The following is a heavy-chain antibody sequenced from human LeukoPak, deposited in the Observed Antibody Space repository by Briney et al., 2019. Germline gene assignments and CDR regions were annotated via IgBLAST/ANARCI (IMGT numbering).Heavy chain of an antibody. Sequence: GGSLRLSCAASGFTFSSYWMSWVRQAPGKGLEWVANIKQDGSEKYYVDSVKGRFTISRDNAKNSLYLQMNSLRAEDTAVYYCARDEASTVTRGGFDFWGQGTLVTVSS. CDR1: GFTFSSYW. CDR2: IKQDGSEK. CDR3: ARDEASTVTRGGFDF. V-gene: IGHV3-7*03. J-gene: IGHJ4*02. D-gene: IGHD4-17*01.